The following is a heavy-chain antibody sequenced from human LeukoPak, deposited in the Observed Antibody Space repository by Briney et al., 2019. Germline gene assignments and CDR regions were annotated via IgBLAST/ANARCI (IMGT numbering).Heavy chain of an antibody. V-gene: IGHV4-59*08. Sequence: SETXSLTCTVSGGSINSYYWSWIRQPPGKGLEWIGYIYYSGSTNYNPSLKSRVTISVDTSKNQFSLKLSSVTAADTAVYYCARLPIGWPLGSWFDPWGQGTLVTVSS. CDR2: IYYSGST. CDR1: GGSINSYY. J-gene: IGHJ5*02. D-gene: IGHD1-26*01. CDR3: ARLPIGWPLGSWFDP.